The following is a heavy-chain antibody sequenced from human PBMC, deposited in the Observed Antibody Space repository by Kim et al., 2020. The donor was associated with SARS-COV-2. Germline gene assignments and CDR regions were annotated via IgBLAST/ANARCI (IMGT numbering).Heavy chain of an antibody. D-gene: IGHD3-9*01. CDR3: AKFLRYFDWLLVSLGY. CDR1: GFTFSSYA. J-gene: IGHJ4*02. Sequence: GGSLRLSCAASGFTFSSYAMSWVRQAPGKGLEWVSAISGSGGSTYYADSVKGRFTISRDNSKNTLYLQMNSLRAEDTAVYYCAKFLRYFDWLLVSLGYWGQGTLVTVSS. V-gene: IGHV3-23*01. CDR2: ISGSGGST.